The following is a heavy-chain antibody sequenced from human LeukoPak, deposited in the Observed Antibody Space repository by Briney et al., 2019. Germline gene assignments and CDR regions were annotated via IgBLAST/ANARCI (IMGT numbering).Heavy chain of an antibody. CDR3: ARDREYSSSWYEYYYYGMDV. J-gene: IGHJ6*02. D-gene: IGHD6-13*01. Sequence: ASVKVSCKASGYTFTSYGISWVRQAPGQGLEWMGWISAYNGNTNYAQKLQGRVTMTTDTSTSTAYMELRSLRSDDTAVYYCARDREYSSSWYEYYYYGMDVWGQGTTVTVS. CDR1: GYTFTSYG. CDR2: ISAYNGNT. V-gene: IGHV1-18*01.